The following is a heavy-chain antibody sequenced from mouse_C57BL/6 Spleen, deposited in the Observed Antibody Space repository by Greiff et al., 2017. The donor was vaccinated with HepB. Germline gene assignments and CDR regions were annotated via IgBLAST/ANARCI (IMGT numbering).Heavy chain of an antibody. CDR2: ISYDGSN. J-gene: IGHJ2*01. Sequence: EVKLMESGPGLVKPSQSLSLTCSVTGYSITSGYYWNWIRQFPGNKLEWMGYISYDGSNNYNPSLKNRISITRDTSKNQFFLKLNSVTTEDTATYYCARLKLGFDYWGQGTTLTVSS. V-gene: IGHV3-6*01. CDR3: ARLKLGFDY. CDR1: GYSITSGYY.